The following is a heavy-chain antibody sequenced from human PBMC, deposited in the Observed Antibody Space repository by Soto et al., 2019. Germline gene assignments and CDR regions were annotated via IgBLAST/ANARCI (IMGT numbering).Heavy chain of an antibody. V-gene: IGHV3-15*07. J-gene: IGHJ4*02. D-gene: IGHD3-10*01. CDR2: IKGKTDGGTT. CDR3: TTSGVRGVINY. Sequence: EVQLVESGGGLVKPGGSLRLSCAASGFTFSNAWMNWVRQAPGKGLEWVGRIKGKTDGGTTDYAAPVKGRFTISTDDSKNTLYLQMNSLKTEDTAVYYCTTSGVRGVINYWGQGTLVTVSS. CDR1: GFTFSNAW.